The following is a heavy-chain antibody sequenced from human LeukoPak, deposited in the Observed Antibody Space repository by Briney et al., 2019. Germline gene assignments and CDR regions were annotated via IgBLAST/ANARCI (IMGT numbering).Heavy chain of an antibody. D-gene: IGHD7-27*01. Sequence: GGSLRLSCAASGFTFSIYGMHWVRQAPGKGLEWVAFILYDGSNKYYADSVKGRFTISRDNSKNTLYLQMNSLRAEDTAVYYCAKLGIGRVSPSELRYYYYMDVWGKGTTVTVSS. CDR1: GFTFSIYG. CDR3: AKLGIGRVSPSELRYYYYMDV. CDR2: ILYDGSNK. J-gene: IGHJ6*03. V-gene: IGHV3-30*02.